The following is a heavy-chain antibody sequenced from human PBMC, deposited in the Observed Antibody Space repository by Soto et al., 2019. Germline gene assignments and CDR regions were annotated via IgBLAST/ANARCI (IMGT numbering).Heavy chain of an antibody. V-gene: IGHV3-48*03. D-gene: IGHD3-16*01. CDR1: GFSFSTSE. J-gene: IGHJ3*02. CDR3: APRKFGSFNIAAFEI. Sequence: GGSLRLSCAASGFSFSTSEMNWVRQAPGKGLEWISYISKSSVTTHYAGSVKGRFTISRDNANNSLFLEMNSLRVEDTALYYCAPRKFGSFNIAAFEIWGQGTMVTVSS. CDR2: ISKSSVTT.